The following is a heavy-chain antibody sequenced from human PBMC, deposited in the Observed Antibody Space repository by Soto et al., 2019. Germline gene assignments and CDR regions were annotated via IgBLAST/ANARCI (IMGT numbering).Heavy chain of an antibody. D-gene: IGHD2-2*01. V-gene: IGHV5-51*01. J-gene: IGHJ4*02. CDR2: IYPAASDA. Sequence: GESLKISCKGSGYSFSNYWIAWLRQMPWKGLEWMGIIYPAASDARYSPSFQGQVTISVDNSISTAYLQWSSPKPSDTAMYYCARLLCLRTSCLPGSRHLFDFWVQGALVTVAS. CDR3: ARLLCLRTSCLPGSRHLFDF. CDR1: GYSFSNYW.